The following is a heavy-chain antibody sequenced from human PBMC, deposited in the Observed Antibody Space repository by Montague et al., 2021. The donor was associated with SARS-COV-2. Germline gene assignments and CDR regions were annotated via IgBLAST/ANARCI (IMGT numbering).Heavy chain of an antibody. J-gene: IGHJ4*02. CDR3: AHLIRYYDIFTGIPFDD. Sequence: PALVKPTQTLTLTCTFSGFSLSTPNVGVAWIRQPPGKALEWLAVXYSNGDKRYSPSLQRRLTITKDTSRNQAVLSLTNVDPLDTATYYCAHLIRYYDIFTGIPFDDWGQGTQVTVSS. CDR2: XYSNGDK. D-gene: IGHD3-9*01. CDR1: GFSLSTPNVG. V-gene: IGHV2-5*01.